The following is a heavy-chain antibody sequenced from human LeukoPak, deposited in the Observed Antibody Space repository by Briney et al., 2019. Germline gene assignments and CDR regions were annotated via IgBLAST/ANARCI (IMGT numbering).Heavy chain of an antibody. D-gene: IGHD4-11*01. CDR1: GYTFTSYD. Sequence: ASVKVSCKASGYTFTSYDINWVRQATGQGLEWMGWMNPNSGNTGCAQKFQGRVTMTRNTSISTAYMELSSLRSEDTAVYYCARWGLYSNYVGYYYYYGMDVWGQGTTVTVSS. J-gene: IGHJ6*02. CDR3: ARWGLYSNYVGYYYYYGMDV. CDR2: MNPNSGNT. V-gene: IGHV1-8*01.